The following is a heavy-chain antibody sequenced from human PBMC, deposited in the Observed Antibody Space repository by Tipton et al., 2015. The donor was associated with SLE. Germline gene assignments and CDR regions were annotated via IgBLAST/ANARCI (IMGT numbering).Heavy chain of an antibody. CDR2: IYDSGNY. Sequence: TLSLTCAVYGGSLSGYYWSWIRQSPGKGLEWMGYIYDSGNYNYNPSLKSRVTMSVDTSKNQVSLKLSSVTAADTAMYYFARTYGANAFDIWGQGTMVTVSS. D-gene: IGHD4-17*01. J-gene: IGHJ3*02. V-gene: IGHV4-34*11. CDR1: GGSLSGYY. CDR3: ARTYGANAFDI.